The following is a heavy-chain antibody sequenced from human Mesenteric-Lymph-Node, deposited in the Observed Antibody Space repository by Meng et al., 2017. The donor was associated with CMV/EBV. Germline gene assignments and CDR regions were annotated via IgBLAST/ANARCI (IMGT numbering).Heavy chain of an antibody. CDR1: GFTFDDYG. V-gene: IGHV3-20*04. D-gene: IGHD6-13*01. CDR3: ARKGKAAAGPRDPYYYYYGMDV. CDR2: INWNGGST. Sequence: GGSLRLSCAASGFTFDDYGMSWVRQAPGKGLEWVSGINWNGGSTAYADSVKGRFTISRDNAKNSLYLQMKSLRVEDTALYFCARKGKAAAGPRDPYYYYYGMDVWGQGTTVTVSS. J-gene: IGHJ6*02.